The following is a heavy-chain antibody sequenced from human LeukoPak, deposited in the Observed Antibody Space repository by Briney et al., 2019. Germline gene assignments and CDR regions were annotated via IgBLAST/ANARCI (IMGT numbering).Heavy chain of an antibody. J-gene: IGHJ4*02. CDR2: IYYSGST. D-gene: IGHD3-10*01. CDR1: GGSISSYY. V-gene: IGHV4-59*08. CDR3: ARLVVRGAPIDY. Sequence: SETLSLTCTVSGGSISSYYWSWIRQPPGKGLEWIGYIYYSGSTNYNPSLKSRVTISVDTSKNQFSLKLSSVTAADTAVYYCARLVVRGAPIDYWGQGTLVTVSS.